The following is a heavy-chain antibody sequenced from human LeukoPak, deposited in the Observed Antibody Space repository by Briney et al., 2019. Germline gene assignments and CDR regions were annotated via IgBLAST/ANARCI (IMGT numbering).Heavy chain of an antibody. CDR2: IYSGGST. CDR1: GFTVSSNY. D-gene: IGHD3-9*01. CDR3: ARKGVLSDLLRYFEN. J-gene: IGHJ4*02. Sequence: GGSLRLSCAASGFTVSSNYMSWVRQAPGKGLEWVSVIYSGGSTYYADSVKGRFTISRDNSKNTLYLQMNSLRAEDTAVYYCARKGVLSDLLRYFENWGQGTLVTVSS. V-gene: IGHV3-66*01.